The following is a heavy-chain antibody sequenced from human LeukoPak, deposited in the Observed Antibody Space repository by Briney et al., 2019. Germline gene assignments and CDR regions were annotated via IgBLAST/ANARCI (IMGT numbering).Heavy chain of an antibody. J-gene: IGHJ4*02. CDR3: ARGSSGWPYYFDY. D-gene: IGHD6-19*01. CDR1: GFTFSSYA. Sequence: GGSLRLSCAASGFTFSSYAMSWVRQAPGKGLEWVSAISGSGGSTYYADSVKGRFTISRHNTKNTLYLQMNSLRAEDTAVYYCARGSSGWPYYFDYWGQGTLVTVSS. V-gene: IGHV3-23*01. CDR2: ISGSGGST.